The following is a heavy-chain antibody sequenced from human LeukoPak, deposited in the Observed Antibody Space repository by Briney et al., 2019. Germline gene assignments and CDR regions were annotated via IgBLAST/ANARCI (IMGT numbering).Heavy chain of an antibody. CDR1: GGAISSYY. V-gene: IGHV4-59*01. CDR3: ARHSYGANWFDP. D-gene: IGHD5-18*01. CDR2: IYYSGST. J-gene: IGHJ5*02. Sequence: SETLSLTCTVSGGAISSYYWSWIRQPPGKGLEWIGYIYYSGSTNYNPSLKSRVTISVDTSKNQFSLKLSSVTAADTAVYYCARHSYGANWFDPWGQGTLVTVSS.